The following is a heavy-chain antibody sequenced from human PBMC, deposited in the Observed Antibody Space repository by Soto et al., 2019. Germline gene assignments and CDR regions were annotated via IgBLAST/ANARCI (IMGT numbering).Heavy chain of an antibody. V-gene: IGHV3-48*02. CDR3: ASHYYDSSGYQATYSYYGMDV. J-gene: IGHJ6*02. Sequence: GGSLRLSCAASGFTFSSYSMNWVRQAPGKGLEWVSYISSSSSTIYYADSVKGRFTISRDNAKNSLYLQMNSLRDEDTAVYYCASHYYDSSGYQATYSYYGMDVWGQGTTVTVSS. CDR1: GFTFSSYS. CDR2: ISSSSSTI. D-gene: IGHD3-22*01.